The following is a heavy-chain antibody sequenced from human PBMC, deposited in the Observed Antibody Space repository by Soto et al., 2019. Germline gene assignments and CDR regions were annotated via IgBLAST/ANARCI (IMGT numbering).Heavy chain of an antibody. Sequence: PGESLKISCKTSGYSFTSYWIGWVRQMPGKGMEWMGNIYPYDSDTRYSPSFQGQVTISADTSITTAYLQWSGLRASDTAMYFCARHVGGSTRGNFDCWGQGTLVTVSS. J-gene: IGHJ5*01. CDR1: GYSFTSYW. CDR2: IYPYDSDT. D-gene: IGHD2-2*01. V-gene: IGHV5-51*01. CDR3: ARHVGGSTRGNFDC.